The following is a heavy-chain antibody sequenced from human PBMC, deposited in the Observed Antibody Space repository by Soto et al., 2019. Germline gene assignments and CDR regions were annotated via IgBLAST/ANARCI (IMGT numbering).Heavy chain of an antibody. CDR2: IKQDGSEQ. CDR3: AREAV. V-gene: IGHV3-7*05. J-gene: IGHJ6*02. CDR1: GFTFSGYW. Sequence: EVQLVESGGGLVQPGGSLRLSCEASGFTFSGYWMSWVRQAPGKGLEWVANIKQDGSEQFYVNSVKGRFTISRDNAKNSLYLPVNSLRAEDTAVYYCAREAVWGQGTTVTVSS.